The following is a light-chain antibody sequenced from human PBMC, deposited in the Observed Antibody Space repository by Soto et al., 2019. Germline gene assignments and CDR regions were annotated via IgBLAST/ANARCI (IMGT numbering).Light chain of an antibody. CDR2: DVS. V-gene: IGKV3-20*01. CDR3: QQYTDSRT. CDR1: QSISSSY. J-gene: IGKJ1*01. Sequence: EIVLTQSPGTLSLSPGERATLSCRASQSISSSYLAWYQQKPGQAPRLLVYDVSSRASDVPDRFSGSGSGTDFTLTISSLEPEDSAVYYCQQYTDSRTFGQGTKVEIK.